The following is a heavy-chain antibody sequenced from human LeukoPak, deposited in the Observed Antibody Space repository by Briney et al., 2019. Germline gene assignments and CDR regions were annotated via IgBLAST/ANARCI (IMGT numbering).Heavy chain of an antibody. J-gene: IGHJ4*02. CDR1: GFTFSSYG. CDR3: AKSISGSYDY. CDR2: ISGSGGGT. Sequence: GGSLRLSCAASGFTFSSYGMSWVRQAPGNGLEWDSAISGSGGGTYYADSVKGRFTISRDNSKNTLYLQMNSLRAEDTAVYYCAKSISGSYDYWGQGTRVTVSS. V-gene: IGHV3-23*01. D-gene: IGHD3-10*01.